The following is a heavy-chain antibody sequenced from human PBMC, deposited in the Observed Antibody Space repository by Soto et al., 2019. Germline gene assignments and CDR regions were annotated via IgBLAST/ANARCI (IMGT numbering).Heavy chain of an antibody. J-gene: IGHJ4*02. CDR2: IRNKGNSYST. CDR1: GFPFSDYY. CDR3: VSSGSFRPFHY. Sequence: GGSLRLSCVASGFPFSDYYMDWVRQAAGRGLEWVGRIRNKGNSYSTEYAPSVKGRFTISRDDSYNLLYLQMYSLKTEDTAVYYCVSSGSFRPFHYWGQGTLVTVSS. V-gene: IGHV3-72*01. D-gene: IGHD1-26*01.